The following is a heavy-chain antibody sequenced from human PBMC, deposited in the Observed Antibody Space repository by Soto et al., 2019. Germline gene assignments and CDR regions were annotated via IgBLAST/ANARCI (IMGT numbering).Heavy chain of an antibody. Sequence: PGESLKISCKGSGYSFTSYWISWVRQMPGKGLEWMGRIDPSDSYTNYSPSFQGHVTISADKSISTAYLQWSSLKASDTAMYYCARSSSPRDRYYYGMDVWGQGTTVTVSS. D-gene: IGHD6-6*01. CDR3: ARSSSPRDRYYYGMDV. V-gene: IGHV5-10-1*01. CDR2: IDPSDSYT. CDR1: GYSFTSYW. J-gene: IGHJ6*02.